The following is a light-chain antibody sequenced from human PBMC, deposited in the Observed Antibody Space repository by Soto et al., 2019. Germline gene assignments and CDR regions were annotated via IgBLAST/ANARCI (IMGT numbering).Light chain of an antibody. CDR2: GVS. V-gene: IGKV3-20*01. CDR1: QSISANY. J-gene: IGKJ1*01. Sequence: IVLTESPGTLSLSPGERATLSCWVSQSISANYLAWYQQKPGQAPRLLIYGVSIRATGIPDRFAGSGSGPDFTLTISRLEPEDFAVYYCHQYGVSPKTFGQGTKVDI. CDR3: HQYGVSPKT.